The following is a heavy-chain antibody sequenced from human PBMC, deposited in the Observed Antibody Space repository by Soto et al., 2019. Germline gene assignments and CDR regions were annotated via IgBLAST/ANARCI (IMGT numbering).Heavy chain of an antibody. CDR3: ARDKITGLFDY. CDR1: GGSFSGYY. V-gene: IGHV4-34*01. J-gene: IGHJ4*02. CDR2: INHSGST. D-gene: IGHD2-8*02. Sequence: QVQLQQWGAGLLKPSETLSLTCAVYGGSFSGYYWTWIRQPPGTGLEWIGEINHSGSTNYNPSLKSSVTISVETSKNQFSLKLTSVTAADTAVYYCARDKITGLFDYWGQGTLVTVSS.